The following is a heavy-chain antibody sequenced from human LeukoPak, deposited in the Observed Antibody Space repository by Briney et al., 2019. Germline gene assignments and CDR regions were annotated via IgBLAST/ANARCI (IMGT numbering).Heavy chain of an antibody. CDR2: IYTSGST. CDR1: GDSIRSGTYY. D-gene: IGHD5-12*01. J-gene: IGHJ4*02. CDR3: ARGGGATRIDY. Sequence: SETLSLTCSVSGDSIRSGTYYWSWIRQPAGKGLEWIGRIYTSGSTSYNPSLKSRVTISVDTSKNQFSLKLTSVTAADTAVYYCARGGGATRIDYWGQGALVTVSS. V-gene: IGHV4-61*02.